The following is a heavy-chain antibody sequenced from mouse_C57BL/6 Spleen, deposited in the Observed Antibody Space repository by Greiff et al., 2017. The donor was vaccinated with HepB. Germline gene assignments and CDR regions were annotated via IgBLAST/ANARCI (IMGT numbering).Heavy chain of an antibody. V-gene: IGHV5-6*01. CDR2: ISSGGSYT. Sequence: DVQLQESGGDLVKPGGSLKLSCAASGFTFSSYGMSWVRQTPDKRLEWVATISSGGSYTYYPDSVKGRFTISRDNAKNILYLQMSSLKSEDTAMYYCARQSTMVTTRYAMDYWGQGTSVTVSS. CDR1: GFTFSSYG. CDR3: ARQSTMVTTRYAMDY. D-gene: IGHD2-2*01. J-gene: IGHJ4*01.